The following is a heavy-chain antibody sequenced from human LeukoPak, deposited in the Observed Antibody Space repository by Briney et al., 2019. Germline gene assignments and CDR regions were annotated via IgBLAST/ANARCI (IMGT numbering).Heavy chain of an antibody. J-gene: IGHJ4*02. CDR1: GYTFTGYY. Sequence: ASVKVSCKASGYTFTGYYIHWVRQAPGQGLEWMGWINPNSGGTNYAQKFQGRVTMTRDTSISTAYVELSRLRSDDTAVYYCARGLYLGATINFDYWGQGTLVTVSS. CDR3: ARGLYLGATINFDY. D-gene: IGHD1-26*01. CDR2: INPNSGGT. V-gene: IGHV1-2*02.